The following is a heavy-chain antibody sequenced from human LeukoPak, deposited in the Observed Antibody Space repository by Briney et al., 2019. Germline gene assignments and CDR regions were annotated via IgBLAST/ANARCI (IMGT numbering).Heavy chain of an antibody. CDR3: AKVLYCSSISCYEGIDY. D-gene: IGHD2-2*01. J-gene: IGHJ4*02. V-gene: IGHV3-21*01. Sequence: SGGSLRLSCAASGFTFSAYSLNWVRQAPGKGLEWVSSISRNINYIYYADSVKGRFTISRDNAKNSLYLQMNSLRAEDTAVYYCAKVLYCSSISCYEGIDYWGQGTLVTVSS. CDR2: ISRNINYI. CDR1: GFTFSAYS.